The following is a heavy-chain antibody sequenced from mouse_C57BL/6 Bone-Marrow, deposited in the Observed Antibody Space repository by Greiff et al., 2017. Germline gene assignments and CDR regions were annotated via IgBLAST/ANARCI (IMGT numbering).Heavy chain of an antibody. CDR3: ARSKGNYGY. Sequence: QVQLQPSGPELVKPGASVKISCKASGYAFSSSWMNWVKQRPGKGLEWIGRIYPGDGDTNYNGKFKGKATLTADKSSSTAYMQLSSLTSEDSAVYFCARSKGNYGYWGQGTTLTVSS. J-gene: IGHJ2*01. CDR2: IYPGDGDT. CDR1: GYAFSSSW. D-gene: IGHD2-1*01. V-gene: IGHV1-82*01.